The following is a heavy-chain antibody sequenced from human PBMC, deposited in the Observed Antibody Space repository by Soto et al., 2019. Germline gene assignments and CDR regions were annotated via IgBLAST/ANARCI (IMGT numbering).Heavy chain of an antibody. D-gene: IGHD2-21*01. V-gene: IGHV3-30*03. Sequence: QVQLVESGGGVVQPGRSLRLSCAASGFTFRSSGMHWVRQAPGKGLEWVAVISYDGNNKYYADSVKGRFTISRDNSNNTLYVQMTSLRAEDTAVYYCARGLHSLFDYWGQGTLVTVSS. CDR1: GFTFRSSG. CDR2: ISYDGNNK. CDR3: ARGLHSLFDY. J-gene: IGHJ4*02.